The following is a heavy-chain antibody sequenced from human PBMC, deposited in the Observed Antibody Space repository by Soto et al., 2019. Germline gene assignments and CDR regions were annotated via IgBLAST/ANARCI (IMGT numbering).Heavy chain of an antibody. D-gene: IGHD6-13*01. CDR3: ARDGIAAAGTRSRNMDV. J-gene: IGHJ6*02. CDR2: ISAYNGNT. Sequence: QVQLVQSGAEVKKPGASVKVSCKATGYTFTSYGISWVRRAPGQGLEWMGWISAYNGNTNYAQKLQGRVTMTTATSTSTAYMEMRSLRSDDTAVYYCARDGIAAAGTRSRNMDVWGQGTTVTVSS. V-gene: IGHV1-18*01. CDR1: GYTFTSYG.